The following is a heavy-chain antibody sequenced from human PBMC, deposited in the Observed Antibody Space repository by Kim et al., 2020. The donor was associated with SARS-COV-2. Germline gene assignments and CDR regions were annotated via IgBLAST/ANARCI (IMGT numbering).Heavy chain of an antibody. CDR1: GFAFSSYG. D-gene: IGHD2-2*01. J-gene: IGHJ5*02. V-gene: IGHV3-21*01. CDR3: ARTLGAASSFRYCTSTSCQNWFDP. CDR2: ISSTGTYL. Sequence: GGSLRLSCAASGFAFSSYGMNWVRQAPGKGLEWVSSISSTGTYLYYGDSVKGRFTISRDNAKNSLYLQMNSLRVEDTAVYYCARTLGAASSFRYCTSTSCQNWFDPWGQGTLVTVSS.